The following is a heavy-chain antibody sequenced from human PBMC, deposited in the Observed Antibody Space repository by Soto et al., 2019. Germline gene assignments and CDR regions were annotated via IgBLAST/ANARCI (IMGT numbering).Heavy chain of an antibody. D-gene: IGHD3-22*01. J-gene: IGHJ4*02. V-gene: IGHV4-30-4*01. CDR2: IYYSGTT. CDR3: ARANYDSRGYYSFFRY. Sequence: SETLSLTCTASGGSISRGDYYWSWIRQPPGKGLEWIGSIYYSGTTYYNPSLKSRVTISVDTSKNQFSLKLTSVTAADTAVYYCARANYDSRGYYSFFRYWGQGTLVTVSS. CDR1: GGSISRGDYY.